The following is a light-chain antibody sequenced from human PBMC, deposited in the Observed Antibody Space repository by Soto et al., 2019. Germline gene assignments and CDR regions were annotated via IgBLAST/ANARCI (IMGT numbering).Light chain of an antibody. CDR3: SSYTTSNTRQIV. V-gene: IGLV2-14*03. CDR1: SSDVGGYNY. J-gene: IGLJ1*01. Sequence: QSVLTQPASVSGSPGQSITISCTGTSSDVGGYNYVSWYQHHPGKAPKLMIFDVSNRPSGVSNRFSGSKSGNTAPLTISGLQPEVEADYYCSSYTTSNTRQIVFGTGTKVTVL. CDR2: DVS.